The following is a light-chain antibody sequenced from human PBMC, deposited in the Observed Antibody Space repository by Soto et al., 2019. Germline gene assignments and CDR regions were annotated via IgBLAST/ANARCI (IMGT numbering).Light chain of an antibody. V-gene: IGLV2-14*03. Sequence: QSALTQPASVSGSPGQSITISCTGTSSDVGGYKYVSWYQQHPDKAPKLIIVGGTIRPSGVPDRFSASTSGTSASLAITGLQAEDEGDYYCQSYDSTLSARYVFGTGTKLTVL. CDR2: GGT. J-gene: IGLJ1*01. CDR3: QSYDSTLSARYV. CDR1: SSDVGGYKY.